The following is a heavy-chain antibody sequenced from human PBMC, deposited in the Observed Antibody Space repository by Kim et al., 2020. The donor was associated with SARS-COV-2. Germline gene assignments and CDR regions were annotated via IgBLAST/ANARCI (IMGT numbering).Heavy chain of an antibody. CDR1: GFTFSSYA. CDR2: ISGSGGST. Sequence: GGSLRLSCAASGFTFSSYAMSWVRQAPGKGLEWVSAISGSGGSTYYADSVKGRFTISRDNSKNTLYLQMNSLRAEDTAVYYCAGTMVRGVIINFDYWGQGTLVTVSS. CDR3: AGTMVRGVIINFDY. D-gene: IGHD3-10*01. V-gene: IGHV3-23*01. J-gene: IGHJ4*02.